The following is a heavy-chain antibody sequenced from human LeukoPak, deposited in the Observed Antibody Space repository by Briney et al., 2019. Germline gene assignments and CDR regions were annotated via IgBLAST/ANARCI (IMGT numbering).Heavy chain of an antibody. CDR3: ARHSPGYCSSTSCSMGYYYYMDV. V-gene: IGHV5-51*01. CDR2: IYPGDSDT. J-gene: IGHJ6*03. CDR1: GYSFTSYW. D-gene: IGHD2-2*01. Sequence: GESLKISCKGSGYSFTSYWIGWVRQMPGKGLEWMGIIYPGDSDTRYSPSFQGKVTISADKSISNAYLQWSGLKASDTAMYYCARHSPGYCSSTSCSMGYYYYMDVWGKGTTVTVSS.